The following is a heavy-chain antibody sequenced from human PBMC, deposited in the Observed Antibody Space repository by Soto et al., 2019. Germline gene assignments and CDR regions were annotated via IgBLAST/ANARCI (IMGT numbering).Heavy chain of an antibody. CDR1: GYTFTSYY. CDR2: INPSGGST. J-gene: IGHJ5*02. Sequence: QVQLVQSGAEVKKPGASVKVSCKASGYTFTSYYMHWVRQAPGQGLEWMGIINPSGGSTSYAQKFRGRVTMTRDTPTGTVYMELSSLRSEDTAVYYCARDTVVAATSTTYNWFDPWGQGTLVTVSS. V-gene: IGHV1-46*03. CDR3: ARDTVVAATSTTYNWFDP. D-gene: IGHD2-15*01.